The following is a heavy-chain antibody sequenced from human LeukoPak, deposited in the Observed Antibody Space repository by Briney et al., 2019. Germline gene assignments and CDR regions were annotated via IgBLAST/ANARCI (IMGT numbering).Heavy chain of an antibody. D-gene: IGHD3-22*01. Sequence: GESLKISCKGSGYDFTTFWIGWVRQMPGKGLEWMGIIYPGDSETRYSPSFQGQVTISADMSINTAYLQWSSLKASDTATDYCARRVTSAYCFDYWGQGTLVTVSS. CDR3: ARRVTSAYCFDY. CDR1: GYDFTTFW. J-gene: IGHJ4*02. V-gene: IGHV5-51*01. CDR2: IYPGDSET.